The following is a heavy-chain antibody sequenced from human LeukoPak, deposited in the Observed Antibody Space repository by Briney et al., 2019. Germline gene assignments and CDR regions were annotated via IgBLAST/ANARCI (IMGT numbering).Heavy chain of an antibody. V-gene: IGHV5-51*01. J-gene: IGHJ6*02. CDR1: GYSFATRW. CDR3: ARGAYGSGSNYNYYGMDV. CDR2: IYPDDSDA. Sequence: GESLKTSCKGSGYSFATRWVARVRQMPGKGLEWVGIIYPDDSDARNSPSFQGQVTISADKSISTAYLQWSSLKASDTAMYFCARGAYGSGSNYNYYGMDVWGQGTTVTVSS. D-gene: IGHD3-10*01.